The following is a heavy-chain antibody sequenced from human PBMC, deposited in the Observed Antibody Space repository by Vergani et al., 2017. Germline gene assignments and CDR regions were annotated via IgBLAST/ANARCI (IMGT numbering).Heavy chain of an antibody. CDR2: IYPGDSDT. CDR1: GGSISSGGYY. J-gene: IGHJ4*02. CDR3: ARHPPGPPTYYYGSGSYGLDY. Sequence: QVQLQESGPGLVKPSQTLSLTCTVSGGSISSGGYYWSWIRQHPGKGLEWMGIIYPGDSDTRYSPSFQGQVTISADKSISTAYLQWSSLKASDTAMYYCARHPPGPPTYYYGSGSYGLDYWGQGTLVTVSS. V-gene: IGHV4-31*01. D-gene: IGHD3-10*01.